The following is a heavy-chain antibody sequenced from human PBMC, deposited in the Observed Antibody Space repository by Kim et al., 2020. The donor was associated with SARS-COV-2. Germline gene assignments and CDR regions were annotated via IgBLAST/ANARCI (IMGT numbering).Heavy chain of an antibody. CDR1: GGSVSSGSYY. D-gene: IGHD5-18*01. CDR3: ARDVVDTAGYFDY. V-gene: IGHV4-61*01. J-gene: IGHJ4*02. Sequence: SETLSLTCTVSGGSVSSGSYYWSWIRQPPGKELEWIGYIYYSGSTSYNPSLKSRVTISLDTSKNQFSLKLSSVTAADTAVYYCARDVVDTAGYFDYWGQGTLVTVSS. CDR2: IYYSGST.